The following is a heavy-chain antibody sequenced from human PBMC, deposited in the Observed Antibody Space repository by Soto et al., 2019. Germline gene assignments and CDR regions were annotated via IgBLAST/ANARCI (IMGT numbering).Heavy chain of an antibody. D-gene: IGHD6-13*01. CDR1: GFTFSSYW. J-gene: IGHJ4*02. Sequence: PGGSLRLSCVVSGFTFSSYWMNWVRQVPGKGLEWVANIKQDGSEKYYVDSAKGRFTISRDNAKNSLYLQMNSLSAEDTAIYYCATSRTFDYWGQGTLVTVSS. CDR3: ATSRTFDY. V-gene: IGHV3-7*01. CDR2: IKQDGSEK.